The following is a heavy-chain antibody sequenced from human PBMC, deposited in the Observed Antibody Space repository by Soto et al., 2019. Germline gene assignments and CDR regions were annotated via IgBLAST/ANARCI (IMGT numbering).Heavy chain of an antibody. CDR1: GFTVSSSY. CDR2: IYSGGST. Sequence: EMLLVESGGGLVQPGGSLRLSCAASGFTVSSSYMSWVRQAPGKGLEWVSVIYSGGSTKYADSVKGRFTISRDNSKNTLYLQMNSLRAEDTAVYYCARDHTDFWSGYDAFDIWGQGTMVTVSS. D-gene: IGHD3-3*01. J-gene: IGHJ3*02. CDR3: ARDHTDFWSGYDAFDI. V-gene: IGHV3-66*01.